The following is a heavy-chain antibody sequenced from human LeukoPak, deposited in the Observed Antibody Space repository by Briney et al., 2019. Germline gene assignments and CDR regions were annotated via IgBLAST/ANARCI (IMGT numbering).Heavy chain of an antibody. V-gene: IGHV4-4*07. CDR2: VHSNGDT. CDR3: ARDIGLAH. D-gene: IGHD3-16*02. Sequence: SETLSLTCTVSGASIRTYFWSWFRQPAGKGLEWIGRVHSNGDTYYNPSLESRVTVSMDTSKNQFALNLTSLTAADTAVYYCARDIGLAHWGQGTPVTVSS. CDR1: GASIRTYF. J-gene: IGHJ4*02.